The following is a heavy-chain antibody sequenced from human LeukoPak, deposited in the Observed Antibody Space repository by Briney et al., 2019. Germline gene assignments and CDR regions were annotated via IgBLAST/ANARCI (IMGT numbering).Heavy chain of an antibody. D-gene: IGHD2-15*01. J-gene: IGHJ6*02. V-gene: IGHV3-21*01. Sequence: GGSLRLSCAASGFTFSSYSMNWVRQAPGKGLEWVSSISSSSSYIYYADSVKGRFTISRDNAKNSLYLQMNSLRAEDTAVYYCARDRAAPTHYCGMDVWGQGTTVTVSS. CDR2: ISSSSSYI. CDR1: GFTFSSYS. CDR3: ARDRAAPTHYCGMDV.